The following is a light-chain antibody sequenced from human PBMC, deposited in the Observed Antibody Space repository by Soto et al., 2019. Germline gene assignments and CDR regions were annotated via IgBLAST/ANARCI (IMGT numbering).Light chain of an antibody. CDR2: GAF. Sequence: SVLTQSPGTLPLSPGEIATIACRASQSISSSYLPCYQQKPGQAPRDLIYGAFSRDTGIPDRFSGSGSGTDFTPTISRLEPEDFAVYFCQQYGNPPPNAFGQGTKVEIK. V-gene: IGKV3-20*01. CDR3: QQYGNPPPNA. J-gene: IGKJ2*01. CDR1: QSISSSY.